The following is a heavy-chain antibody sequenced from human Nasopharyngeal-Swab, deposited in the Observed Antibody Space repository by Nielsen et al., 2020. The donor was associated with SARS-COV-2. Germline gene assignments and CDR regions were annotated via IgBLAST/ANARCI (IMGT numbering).Heavy chain of an antibody. CDR2: INPGTVNT. J-gene: IGHJ6*03. CDR3: ARAPGVDYYYYMDV. Sequence: ASVKVSCKVSGYTFTNYGINWVRQAPGQRLEWMGWINPGTVNTKYSQKFQGRVTISRDTSASTAYMELSSLRSEDTTVYYCARAPGVDYYYYMDVWGNGTTVTVSS. V-gene: IGHV1-3*01. CDR1: GYTFTNYG.